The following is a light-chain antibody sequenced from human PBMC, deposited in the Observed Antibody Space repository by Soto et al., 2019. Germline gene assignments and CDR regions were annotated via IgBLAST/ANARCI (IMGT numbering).Light chain of an antibody. V-gene: IGKV3-20*01. J-gene: IGKJ1*01. CDR2: GVY. CDR1: QSVTSTH. CDR3: QQYGISPRT. Sequence: EIVLTQSPGTLSLSPGERATLSCRASQSVTSTHLAWYQQKPGQAPRLLIYGVYTRATGIPDRVSGSGSGTDVTLTISRLEPEDFAVYYCQQYGISPRTFGQGTKVDIK.